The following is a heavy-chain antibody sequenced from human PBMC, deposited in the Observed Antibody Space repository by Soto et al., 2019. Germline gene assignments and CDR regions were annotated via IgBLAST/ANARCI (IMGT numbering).Heavy chain of an antibody. CDR1: GFTFSSYG. V-gene: IGHV3-33*01. Sequence: QVQLVESGGGVVQPGRSLRLSCAASGFTFSSYGMHWVRQAPGKGLEWVAVIWYDGSNKYYADSVKGRFTISRDNSKNTLYVQMNSLRAEDTAVYYCAREFSSGWYRYGMDVWGQGTTVTVSS. CDR2: IWYDGSNK. D-gene: IGHD6-19*01. J-gene: IGHJ6*02. CDR3: AREFSSGWYRYGMDV.